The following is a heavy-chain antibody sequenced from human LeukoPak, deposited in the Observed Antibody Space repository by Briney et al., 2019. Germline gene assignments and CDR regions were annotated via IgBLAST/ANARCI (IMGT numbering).Heavy chain of an antibody. J-gene: IGHJ3*02. CDR3: ARARYANAWYAFDI. CDR1: GGSVSSYY. D-gene: IGHD2-2*01. V-gene: IGHV4-59*02. Sequence: PSETLSLTCTVSGGSVSSYYWSWIRRPPGRGLEWIAYLSHSGSSDSNPSLTSRVTTLVDTSKNQFSLKLTSVTAADTAVYYCARARYANAWYAFDIWGHGTMVSVSS. CDR2: LSHSGSS.